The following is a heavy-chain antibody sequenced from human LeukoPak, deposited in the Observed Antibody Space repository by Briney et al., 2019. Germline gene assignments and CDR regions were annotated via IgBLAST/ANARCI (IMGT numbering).Heavy chain of an antibody. Sequence: PSETLSLTCTVSGGSISSSSYYWGWIRQPPGKGLEWIGSIYYSGSTYYNPSLKSRVTISVDTSKNQFSLKLSSVTAADTAVYYCARGRARGYSTVGWFDPWGQGTLVTVSS. D-gene: IGHD6-13*01. CDR2: IYYSGST. CDR1: GGSISSSSYY. CDR3: ARGRARGYSTVGWFDP. V-gene: IGHV4-39*01. J-gene: IGHJ5*02.